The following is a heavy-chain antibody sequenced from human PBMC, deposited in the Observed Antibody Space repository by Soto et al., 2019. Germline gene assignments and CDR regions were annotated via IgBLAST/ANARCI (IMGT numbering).Heavy chain of an antibody. CDR3: AGKALAVRGLSYYGMDV. D-gene: IGHD6-19*01. Sequence: ASVRVSCKASCYNFTSYHIHWARQAPGQGLDWMGWISSYTGHTYYQHTANTEYAQNFQGRISLTTDTFTTTAYMELRGLRSDDTAVYYCAGKALAVRGLSYYGMDVWGPGTTVTVSS. V-gene: IGHV1-18*04. CDR1: CYNFTSYH. CDR2: ISSYTGHTYYQHTANT. J-gene: IGHJ6*02.